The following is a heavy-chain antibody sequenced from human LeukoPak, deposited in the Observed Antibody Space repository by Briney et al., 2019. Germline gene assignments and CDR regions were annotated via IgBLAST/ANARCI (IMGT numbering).Heavy chain of an antibody. CDR2: VIPVFGTS. V-gene: IGHV1-69*13. D-gene: IGHD2-2*01. CDR1: GGTFSTYS. CDR3: AREGTSPPRAFDI. Sequence: GASVKVSCKASGGTFSTYSTSWVRQAPGHGLEWMGGVIPVFGTSVYAQKFQDRVTITADESTSTAYMELRSLRSDDTAVYYCAREGTSPPRAFDIWGQGTMVTISS. J-gene: IGHJ3*02.